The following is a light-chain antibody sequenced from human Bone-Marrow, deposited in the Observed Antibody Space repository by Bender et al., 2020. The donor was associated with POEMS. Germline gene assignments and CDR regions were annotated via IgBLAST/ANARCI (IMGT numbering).Light chain of an antibody. CDR1: TTDVEAFTD. CDR2: ETT. V-gene: IGLV2-23*01. J-gene: IGLJ3*02. CDR3: TSYTESDDL. Sequence: QSALTQPASVSGSPGQSITISCTVPTTDVEAFTDVSWYQQHPGKPPKLFIYETTLRPSGLSRRFSGCKPQNAASLTISRLQADVETVYYCTSYTESDDLFGGETALAVL.